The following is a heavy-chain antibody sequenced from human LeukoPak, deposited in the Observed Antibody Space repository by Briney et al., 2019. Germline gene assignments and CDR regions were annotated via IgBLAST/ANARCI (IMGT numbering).Heavy chain of an antibody. V-gene: IGHV4-34*01. CDR2: INHSGST. D-gene: IGHD4-23*01. CDR3: ARTAVVTSPDTFDY. J-gene: IGHJ4*02. Sequence: SETLSLTCAVYGGSFSGYYWSWIRQPPGKGLEWIGEINHSGSTNYNPSLKSRVTISVDTSKNQFSLKLSSVTAADTAVYYCARTAVVTSPDTFDYWGQGTLVTVSS. CDR1: GGSFSGYY.